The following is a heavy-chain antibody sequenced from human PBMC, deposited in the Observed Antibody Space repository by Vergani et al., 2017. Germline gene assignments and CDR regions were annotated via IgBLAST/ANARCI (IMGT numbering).Heavy chain of an antibody. Sequence: QVTLKESGPALVKPTQTLTLTCTFSGFSLSTSGMRVSWIRQPPGKALEWLARIDWDDDKFYSTSLKTRLTISKDTSKNQVVLTMTNMDPVDTATYYCARSVYSSGWYVCDYWGQGTLVTVSS. D-gene: IGHD6-19*01. CDR3: ARSVYSSGWYVCDY. V-gene: IGHV2-70*04. CDR1: GFSLSTSGMR. CDR2: IDWDDDK. J-gene: IGHJ4*02.